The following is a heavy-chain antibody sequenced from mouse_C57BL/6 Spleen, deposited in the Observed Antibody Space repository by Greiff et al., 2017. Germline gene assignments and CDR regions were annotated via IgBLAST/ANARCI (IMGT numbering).Heavy chain of an antibody. CDR2: IDPEDGDT. V-gene: IGHV14-1*01. CDR3: TPHYYGSSSIFDY. CDR1: GFNIKDYY. J-gene: IGHJ2*01. D-gene: IGHD1-1*01. Sequence: VQLQQSGAELVRPGASVKLSCTASGFNIKDYYMHWVKQRPEQGLEWIGRIDPEDGDTEYAPKFQGKATLTADTSSNTAYLQLSSLTSEDTAVYYCTPHYYGSSSIFDYWGTGTTLTVSS.